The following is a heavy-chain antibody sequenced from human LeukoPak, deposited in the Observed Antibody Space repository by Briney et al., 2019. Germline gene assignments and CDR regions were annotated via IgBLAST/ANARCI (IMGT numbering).Heavy chain of an antibody. V-gene: IGHV3-30*18. CDR1: GFTFSSYG. CDR2: ISYDGSNK. D-gene: IGHD6-13*01. J-gene: IGHJ4*02. Sequence: PGGSLRLSCAASGFTFSSYGMHWVRQAPGKGLEWVAVISYDGSNKYYADSVKGRFTISRGNSKNTLYLQMNSLRAEDTAVYYCAKDVGLAVDYWGQGTLVTVSS. CDR3: AKDVGLAVDY.